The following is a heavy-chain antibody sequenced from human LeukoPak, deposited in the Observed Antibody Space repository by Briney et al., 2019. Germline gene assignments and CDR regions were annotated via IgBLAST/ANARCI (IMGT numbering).Heavy chain of an antibody. CDR1: GGTFSSYA. CDR2: IIPILGIA. V-gene: IGHV1-69*04. D-gene: IGHD1-26*01. Sequence: ASVKVSCKASGGTFSSYAISWVRQAPGQGLEWMGRIIPILGIANYAQKFQGRVTITADKSTSTAYMELSSLRSEDTAVYYCARGGNKWELDNWFDPWGQGTLVTVSS. CDR3: ARGGNKWELDNWFDP. J-gene: IGHJ5*02.